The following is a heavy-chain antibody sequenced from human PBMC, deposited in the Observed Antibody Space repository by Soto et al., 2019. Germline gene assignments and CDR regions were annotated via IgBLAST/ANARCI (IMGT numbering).Heavy chain of an antibody. V-gene: IGHV3-23*01. D-gene: IGHD3-16*02. CDR1: GFTFSSYA. CDR3: AKGLRRLHLGELST. J-gene: IGHJ4*02. CDR2: ITDSGGST. Sequence: EVQLLESGGGLVQLGGSLRLSCAASGFTFSSYAMSWVRQAPGKGLEWVSAITDSGGSTFYADSVKGRFTISRDNSKNTLYLQMNSLRAEDTAVYYCAKGLRRLHLGELSTWGQGTLVTVSS.